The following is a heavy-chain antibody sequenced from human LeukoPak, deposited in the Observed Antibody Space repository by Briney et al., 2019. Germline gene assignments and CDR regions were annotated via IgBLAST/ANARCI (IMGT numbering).Heavy chain of an antibody. D-gene: IGHD3-10*01. CDR1: GFTVSSNY. J-gene: IGHJ4*02. Sequence: GGSLRLSCAASGFTVSSNYMSWVRQAPGQGLEWVSVIYTGGTTYYADSVKGRFTISRDNSKNTLYLQMNSLRAEDTAVYYCTRDNLWSREYWGQGALVTVSS. V-gene: IGHV3-66*01. CDR3: TRDNLWSREY. CDR2: IYTGGTT.